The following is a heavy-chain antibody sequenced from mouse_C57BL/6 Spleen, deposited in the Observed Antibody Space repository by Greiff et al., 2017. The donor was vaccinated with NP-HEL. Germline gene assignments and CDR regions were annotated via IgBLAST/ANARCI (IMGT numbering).Heavy chain of an antibody. V-gene: IGHV5-4*03. CDR2: ISDGCSYT. D-gene: IGHD2-10*02. J-gene: IGHJ1*03. CDR3: ARGRYGNYGYFDV. CDR1: GFTFSSYA. Sequence: EVMLVESGGGLVKPGGSLKLSCAASGFTFSSYAMSWVRQTPEKRLEWVATISDGCSYTYYPDNVKGRFTISRDNAKNNLYLQMSHLKSEDTAMYYCARGRYGNYGYFDVWGTGTTVTVSS.